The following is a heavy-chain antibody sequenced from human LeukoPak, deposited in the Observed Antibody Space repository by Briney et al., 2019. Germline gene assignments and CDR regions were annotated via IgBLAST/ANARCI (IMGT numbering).Heavy chain of an antibody. V-gene: IGHV4-30-4*08. J-gene: IGHJ6*03. D-gene: IGHD3-3*01. CDR1: GGSISSGDYY. CDR3: ARVVPFWSGLGDYYMDV. CDR2: IYYSGST. Sequence: PSQTLSLTCTVSGGSISSGDYYWSWIRQPPGKGLEWIGYIYYSGSTYYNPSLKSRVTISVDTSKNQSSLKLSSVTAADTAVYYCARVVPFWSGLGDYYMDVWGKGTTVTVSS.